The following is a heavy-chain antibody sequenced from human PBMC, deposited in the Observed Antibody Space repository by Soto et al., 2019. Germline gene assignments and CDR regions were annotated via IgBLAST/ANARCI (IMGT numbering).Heavy chain of an antibody. CDR2: IWYDGSNK. D-gene: IGHD3-9*01. CDR1: GFTFSSYG. J-gene: IGHJ6*02. V-gene: IGHV3-33*01. CDR3: ARDRYYDILTGYRAPYYYYYGMDV. Sequence: RGSLRLSCAAAGFTFSSYGVHCVRQAPGKGLEWVAVIWYDGSNKYYADSVKGRFTISRDNSKNTLYLQMNCLRAEDTAVYYCARDRYYDILTGYRAPYYYYYGMDVGGQGTTVTV.